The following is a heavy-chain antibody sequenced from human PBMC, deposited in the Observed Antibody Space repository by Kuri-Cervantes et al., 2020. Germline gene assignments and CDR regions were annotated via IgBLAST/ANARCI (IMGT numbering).Heavy chain of an antibody. CDR1: GFTFSGYW. J-gene: IGHJ6*02. D-gene: IGHD3-10*01. Sequence: GESLKISCAASGFTFSGYWMSWVRQAPGKGLEWVANIKQDGSEKYYVDSVKGRFTISRDNSKNTLYLQMNSLRAEDTAVYYCARDMGFGELSQYGMDVWGQGTTVTVSS. CDR3: ARDMGFGELSQYGMDV. V-gene: IGHV3-7*01. CDR2: IKQDGSEK.